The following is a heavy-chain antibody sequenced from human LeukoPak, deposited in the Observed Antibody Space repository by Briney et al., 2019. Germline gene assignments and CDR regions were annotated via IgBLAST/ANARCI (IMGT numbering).Heavy chain of an antibody. CDR2: IYYSGST. CDR3: ASHVSYAFDI. CDR1: GGSISSYY. Sequence: PSETLSLTCTVSGGSISSYYWSWIRQSPGKGLEWIGYIYYSGSTNYNPPLKSRVTISLDTPKNQFSPKLSSVTAADTAVYYCASHVSYAFDIWGQGTMVTVSS. J-gene: IGHJ3*02. V-gene: IGHV4-59*01.